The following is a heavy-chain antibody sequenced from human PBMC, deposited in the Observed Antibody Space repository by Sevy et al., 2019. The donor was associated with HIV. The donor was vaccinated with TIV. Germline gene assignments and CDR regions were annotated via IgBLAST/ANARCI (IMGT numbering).Heavy chain of an antibody. CDR3: ASPFLYSNAPEADY. CDR1: GYNIKNYA. J-gene: IGHJ4*01. CDR2: TNTNTGNP. D-gene: IGHD5-18*01. V-gene: IGHV7-4-1*02. Sequence: ASVKVSCKASGYNIKNYAINWVRQAPGQGLEWMGWTNTNTGNPTYAQAFKGRFVFSLDTSVSTAYLQITSLEAEDTAIYFCASPFLYSNAPEADYWGHGTLVTVSS.